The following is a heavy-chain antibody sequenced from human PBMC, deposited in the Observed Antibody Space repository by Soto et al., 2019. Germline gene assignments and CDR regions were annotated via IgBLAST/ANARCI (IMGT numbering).Heavy chain of an antibody. D-gene: IGHD3-3*01. CDR1: GGSFSGYY. J-gene: IGHJ4*02. CDR3: ARAPPYYDFWSGSGPHFDY. Sequence: PSETLSLTCAVYGGSFSGYYWSWIRQPPGKGLEWIGEINHSGSTNYNPSLKSRVTISVDTSKNQFSLKLSSVTAADTAVYYCARAPPYYDFWSGSGPHFDYWGQGTLVTVS. V-gene: IGHV4-34*01. CDR2: INHSGST.